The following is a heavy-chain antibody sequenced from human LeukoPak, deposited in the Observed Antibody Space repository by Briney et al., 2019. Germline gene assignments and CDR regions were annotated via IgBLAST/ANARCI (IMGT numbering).Heavy chain of an antibody. CDR2: IRSKAYGGTT. CDR3: AHRNNPNGWYKFYFDY. V-gene: IGHV3-49*04. Sequence: GRSLRLSCTASGFTFGDYAMSWVRQAPGKGLEWVGFIRSKAYGGTTEYAASVKGRFTISRDDSKSIAYLQMNSLGAEDTAVYYCAHRNNPNGWYKFYFDYWGQGTLVTVSS. J-gene: IGHJ4*02. CDR1: GFTFGDYA. D-gene: IGHD6-19*01.